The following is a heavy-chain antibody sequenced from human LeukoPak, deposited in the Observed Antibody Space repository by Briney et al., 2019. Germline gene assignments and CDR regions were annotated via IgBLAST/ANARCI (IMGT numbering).Heavy chain of an antibody. J-gene: IGHJ3*02. CDR1: RFTFNTYW. D-gene: IGHD6-13*01. CDR3: AGSGSWPGIIDI. CDR2: IKQDGSEK. Sequence: GGSLRLSCAAYRFTFNTYWMTWVRQAPGKGLEWVANIKQDGSEKYYVDSVKGRFTISRDNARNSLDLQMNSLRAEDTAVYYCAGSGSWPGIIDIWGRGTMVTVSS. V-gene: IGHV3-7*01.